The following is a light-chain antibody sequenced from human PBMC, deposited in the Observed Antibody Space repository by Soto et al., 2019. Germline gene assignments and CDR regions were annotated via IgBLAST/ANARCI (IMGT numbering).Light chain of an antibody. J-gene: IGKJ3*01. V-gene: IGKV1-9*01. CDR1: QDVCRY. CDR3: QHLQRSTIT. Sequence: QLTQSPSSLSASVGDRVTITCRASQDVCRYLAWYQQKSGQAPKLLIYGASTLQSGVPSMFSGFGSGTEFTLTMSSLQPADFATYQCQHLQRSTITFGPGTTVDV. CDR2: GAS.